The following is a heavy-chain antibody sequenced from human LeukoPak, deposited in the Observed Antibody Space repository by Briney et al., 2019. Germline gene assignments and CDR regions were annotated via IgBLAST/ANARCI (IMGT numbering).Heavy chain of an antibody. CDR1: GFTFSSYA. Sequence: GGSLRLSCAASGFTFSSYAMSWVRQAPGKGLEWVSAISGSGGSTYYADSVKGRFTISRDNSKNMLYLQMNSLRAEDTAVYYCARDQLRYFDWLLRYYYYGMVVWGKGTTVTVSS. J-gene: IGHJ6*04. D-gene: IGHD3-9*01. CDR3: ARDQLRYFDWLLRYYYYGMVV. CDR2: ISGSGGST. V-gene: IGHV3-23*01.